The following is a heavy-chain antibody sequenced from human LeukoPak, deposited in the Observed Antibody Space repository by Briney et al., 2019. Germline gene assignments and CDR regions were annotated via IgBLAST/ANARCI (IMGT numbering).Heavy chain of an antibody. J-gene: IGHJ5*02. D-gene: IGHD1/OR15-1a*01. V-gene: IGHV4-4*07. CDR2: IYTSGST. Sequence: SETLSLTCTVSGGSISSYYWSWIRQPAGKGLEWIGRIYTSGSTNYNPSLKSRVTMSVDTSKNQFSLKLSSVTAADTAVYYCAGDQAPGNNNPPCSAPWGQGPLVTVS. CDR1: GGSISSYY. CDR3: AGDQAPGNNNPPCSAP.